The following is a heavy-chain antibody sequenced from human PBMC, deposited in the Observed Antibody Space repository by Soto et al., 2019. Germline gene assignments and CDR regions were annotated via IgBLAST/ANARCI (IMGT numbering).Heavy chain of an antibody. V-gene: IGHV5-51*01. J-gene: IGHJ4*02. CDR1: GYSFTSYW. CDR3: ARLAVAGYGEYYFDY. Sequence: GESLKISCKGSGYSFTSYWIGWVRQMPGKGLEWMGIIYPGDSDTRYSPSFQGQVTISADKSISTAYLQWSSLKASDTAMYYCARLAVAGYGEYYFDYWGQGTLVTVSS. D-gene: IGHD6-19*01. CDR2: IYPGDSDT.